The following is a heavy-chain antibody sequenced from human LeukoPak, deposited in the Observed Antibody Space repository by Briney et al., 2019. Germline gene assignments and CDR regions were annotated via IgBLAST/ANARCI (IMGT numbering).Heavy chain of an antibody. V-gene: IGHV3-23*01. CDR1: GFTFSSYA. J-gene: IGHJ4*02. CDR3: ATPALGQTYYYDSSGYYPYYFDY. Sequence: PGGSLRLSCAASGFTFSSYAMSWVRQAPGKGLEWVSAISGSGGSTYYADSVKGRFTISRDNSKNTLYLQMNSLRAEDTAVYYCATPALGQTYYYDSSGYYPYYFDYWGQGTLVTVSS. CDR2: ISGSGGST. D-gene: IGHD3-22*01.